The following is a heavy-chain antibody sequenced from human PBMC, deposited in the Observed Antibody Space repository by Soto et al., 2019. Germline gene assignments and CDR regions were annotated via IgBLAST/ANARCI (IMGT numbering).Heavy chain of an antibody. J-gene: IGHJ4*02. Sequence: VQLVESGGGLVQPGGSLRLSCAASGFTFSSYGMHWVRQAPGKGLEWVAVISYDGSNKYYADSVKGRFTISRDNSKNTLYLQMNSLRAEDTAVYYCAKESSSSWYTPGVFDYWGQGTLVTVSS. CDR2: ISYDGSNK. V-gene: IGHV3-30*18. CDR3: AKESSSSWYTPGVFDY. D-gene: IGHD6-13*01. CDR1: GFTFSSYG.